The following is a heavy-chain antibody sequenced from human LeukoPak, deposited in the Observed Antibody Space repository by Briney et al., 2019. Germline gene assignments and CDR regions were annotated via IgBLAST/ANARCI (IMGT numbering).Heavy chain of an antibody. J-gene: IGHJ4*02. D-gene: IGHD4-17*01. CDR1: GLDFSGYA. Sequence: GESLKISCAVSGLDFSGYAMSWVRQAPGKGLEWVSSISGSNDNTYYADSVKDRFTISRDNSKNTLSLQMNSLRAEDTAVYYCAKGRGTTVTSAANYWGQGTLVTVSS. V-gene: IGHV3-23*01. CDR3: AKGRGTTVTSAANY. CDR2: ISGSNDNT.